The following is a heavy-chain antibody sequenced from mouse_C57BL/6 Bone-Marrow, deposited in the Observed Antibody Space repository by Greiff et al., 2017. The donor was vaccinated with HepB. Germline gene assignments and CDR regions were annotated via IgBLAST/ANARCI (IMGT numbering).Heavy chain of an antibody. J-gene: IGHJ3*01. CDR3: TYDYDPWFAY. D-gene: IGHD2-4*01. CDR2: IGPGSGST. CDR1: GYTFTDYY. Sequence: VKLVESGAELVKPGASVKISCKASGYTFTDYYINWVKQRPGQGLEWIGKIGPGSGSTYYNEKFKGKATLTADKSSSTAYMQRSSLTSEDSAVYCCTYDYDPWFAYWGQGTLVTVSA. V-gene: IGHV1-77*01.